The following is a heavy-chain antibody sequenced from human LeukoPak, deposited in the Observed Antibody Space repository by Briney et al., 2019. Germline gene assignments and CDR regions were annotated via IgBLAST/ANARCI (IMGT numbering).Heavy chain of an antibody. CDR3: ARVTVGYYDFWSGHSGYFDY. Sequence: GGSLRLSCAASGFTFSSYWMHWVRQAPGKGLVWVSRINSDGSSTSYADSVKGRFTISRDNAKNTLYLQMNSLIAEDTAVYYCARVTVGYYDFWSGHSGYFDYWGQGTLVTVSS. J-gene: IGHJ4*02. CDR1: GFTFSSYW. CDR2: INSDGSST. V-gene: IGHV3-74*01. D-gene: IGHD3-3*01.